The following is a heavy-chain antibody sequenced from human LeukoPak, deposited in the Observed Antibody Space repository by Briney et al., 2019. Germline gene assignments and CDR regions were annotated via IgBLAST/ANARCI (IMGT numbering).Heavy chain of an antibody. J-gene: IGHJ4*02. CDR2: IYYTGNT. V-gene: IGHV4-39*01. CDR3: ARQTGSGLFTLP. CDR1: GVSISSSNSY. D-gene: IGHD3/OR15-3a*01. Sequence: PSETLSLTCTVSGVSISSSNSYWGWIRQPPGNGLEWIGSIYYTGNTYYNASLKGRVTISIDTSKNQISLRLTSVTATDTAMYYCARQTGSGLFTLPGGQGTLVSVSS.